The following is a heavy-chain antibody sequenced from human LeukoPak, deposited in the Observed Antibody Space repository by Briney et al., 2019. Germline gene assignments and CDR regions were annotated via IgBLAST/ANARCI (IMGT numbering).Heavy chain of an antibody. CDR1: GYTFTSYG. Sequence: ASVKVSCKASGYTFTSYGISWVRQAPGQGLEWMGWISAYNGNTNYAQKLQGRVTMTTDTSTSTAYMELRSLRSDDTAVYYCASNYDFWSGYYLWYFDYWGQGTLVTVSS. J-gene: IGHJ4*02. CDR3: ASNYDFWSGYYLWYFDY. CDR2: ISAYNGNT. D-gene: IGHD3-3*01. V-gene: IGHV1-18*01.